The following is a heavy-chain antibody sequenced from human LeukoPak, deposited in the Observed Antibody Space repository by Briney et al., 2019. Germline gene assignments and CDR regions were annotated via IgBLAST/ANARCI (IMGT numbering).Heavy chain of an antibody. D-gene: IGHD6-19*01. J-gene: IGHJ5*02. Sequence: ASVKVSCKTSGHTFTSYDINWVRQATGQGLEWMGWMNPNSGNTGYAQKFQGRVTMTRSTSINTAYMELSSLRSEDTAVYYCARGPGYSSGWSTGMPKGWFDPWGQGTLVTVSS. CDR2: MNPNSGNT. V-gene: IGHV1-8*01. CDR1: GHTFTSYD. CDR3: ARGPGYSSGWSTGMPKGWFDP.